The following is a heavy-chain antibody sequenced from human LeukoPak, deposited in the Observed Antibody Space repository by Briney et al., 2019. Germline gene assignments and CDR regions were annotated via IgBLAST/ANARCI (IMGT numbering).Heavy chain of an antibody. CDR3: ARHDRGSGSPYYFDY. J-gene: IGHJ4*02. CDR1: GFTFSSYA. V-gene: IGHV3-23*01. CDR2: ISGGGGST. Sequence: GGSLRLSCAASGFTFSSYAMSWVRQAPGRGLEWVAAISGGGGSTYYADSVKGRFTISRDNSKNTLYLQMNSLSADDTAVFYCARHDRGSGSPYYFDYWGQGTLVTVSP. D-gene: IGHD3-10*01.